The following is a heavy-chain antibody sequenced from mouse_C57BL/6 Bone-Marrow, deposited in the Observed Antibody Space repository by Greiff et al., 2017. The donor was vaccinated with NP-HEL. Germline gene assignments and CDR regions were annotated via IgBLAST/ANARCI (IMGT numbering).Heavy chain of an antibody. CDR2: INPYNGGT. CDR3: ARRGYDSPPYAMDY. V-gene: IGHV1-19*01. D-gene: IGHD2-2*01. J-gene: IGHJ4*01. Sequence: EVQLQQSGPVLVKPGASVKMSCKASGYTFTDYYMNWVKQSHGKSLEWIGVINPYNGGTSYNQKFKGKATLTVDKSSSTAYMELNSLTSEDSAVYYCARRGYDSPPYAMDYWGQGTSVTVSS. CDR1: GYTFTDYY.